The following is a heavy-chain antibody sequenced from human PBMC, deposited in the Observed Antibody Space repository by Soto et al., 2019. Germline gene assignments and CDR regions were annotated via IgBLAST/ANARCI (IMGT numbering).Heavy chain of an antibody. CDR2: ISYDGSNK. D-gene: IGHD5-12*01. CDR3: AKGKMATITRYFDY. Sequence: QVQLVESGGGVVQPGRSLRLSCAASGFTFSSYGMHWVRQAPGKGLEWVAVISYDGSNKYYADSVKGRFTISRDHSKNTLYLQMNSLRAEDTAVYYCAKGKMATITRYFDYWGQGTLVTVSS. CDR1: GFTFSSYG. J-gene: IGHJ4*02. V-gene: IGHV3-30*18.